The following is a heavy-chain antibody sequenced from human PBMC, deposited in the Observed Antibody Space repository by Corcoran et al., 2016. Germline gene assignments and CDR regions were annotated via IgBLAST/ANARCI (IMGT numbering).Heavy chain of an antibody. CDR2: IYHSGST. CDR3: ARGTYSYGYNWFDP. J-gene: IGHJ5*02. V-gene: IGHV4-38-2*02. CDR1: GYSISSDYY. D-gene: IGHD5-18*01. Sequence: QVQLQESGPGLVKPSETLSLTCTVSGYSISSDYYWGWIRQPPGKGLEWIGSIYHSGSTYYNPSLKSRVTISVDTSKNQFSLKLSSVTAADTAVYYWARGTYSYGYNWFDPWGQGTLVTVSS.